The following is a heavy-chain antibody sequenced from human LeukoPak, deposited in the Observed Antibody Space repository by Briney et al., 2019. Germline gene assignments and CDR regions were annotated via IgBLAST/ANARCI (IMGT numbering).Heavy chain of an antibody. CDR1: GFTFGNYA. Sequence: PGGSLRLSCAASGFTFGNYAMTWLRQAPGKGLECVSGINGGGDNAYYTNSVKGRFTISRDNSKNTLYLQMNSLRAEDTAVYYCAKTNGYFDSWGQGTLVTVSS. CDR3: AKTNGYFDS. V-gene: IGHV3-23*01. J-gene: IGHJ4*02. CDR2: INGGGDNA.